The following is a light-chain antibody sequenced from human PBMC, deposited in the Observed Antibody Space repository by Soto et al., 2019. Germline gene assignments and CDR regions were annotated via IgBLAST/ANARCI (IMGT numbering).Light chain of an antibody. Sequence: DIQMTQSPSSLSASVGDRVTITCRTSQPISDYLNWYQQKPGKAPSRLIYTASNLQTGVPSRFRGSGSGTHFTLTISSLQPEDFATYYCQQSYNTPRTFGQGTKVEIK. CDR2: TAS. V-gene: IGKV1-39*01. CDR3: QQSYNTPRT. CDR1: QPISDY. J-gene: IGKJ1*01.